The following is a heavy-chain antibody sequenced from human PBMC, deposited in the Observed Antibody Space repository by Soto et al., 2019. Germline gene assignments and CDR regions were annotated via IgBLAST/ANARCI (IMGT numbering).Heavy chain of an antibody. Sequence: SETLSLTCNVSGGSISSYYWSWFRQPPGKGLEWIGYIYYSGSTNYNPSLKSRVTISVDTSKNQFSLKLGSVTAADTAVYYCARDSSGYLYFDYWGQGTLVTVSS. D-gene: IGHD5-12*01. J-gene: IGHJ4*02. V-gene: IGHV4-59*01. CDR1: GGSISSYY. CDR3: ARDSSGYLYFDY. CDR2: IYYSGST.